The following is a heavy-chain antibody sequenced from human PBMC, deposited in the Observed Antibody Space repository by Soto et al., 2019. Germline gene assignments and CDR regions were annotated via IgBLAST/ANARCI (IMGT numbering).Heavy chain of an antibody. Sequence: QVQLVQSGTEVKKPGASVNVSCKASGYTFTNYYVHWVRQAPGQGLEWMGVINPLIGSTKYTQKLQGRVPMTSDTSTNTVYMDLSSLRSEDTAIYYCATRDDNADYWGQGTLVTVSS. CDR2: INPLIGST. V-gene: IGHV1-46*04. CDR1: GYTFTNYY. J-gene: IGHJ4*02. D-gene: IGHD1-1*01. CDR3: ATRDDNADY.